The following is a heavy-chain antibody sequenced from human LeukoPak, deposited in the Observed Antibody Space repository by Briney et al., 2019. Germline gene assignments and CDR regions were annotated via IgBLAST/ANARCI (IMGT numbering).Heavy chain of an antibody. CDR3: AREHSSSWVDY. CDR2: IYYSGST. V-gene: IGHV4-59*01. Sequence: PSETLSLTCTVSGGSINSYYWSWIRQPPGKGLEWIGYIYYSGSTNYNPSPKSRVTISVDTSKNQFSLKLSSVTAADTAVYYCAREHSSSWVDYWGQGILVSVSS. D-gene: IGHD6-13*01. CDR1: GGSINSYY. J-gene: IGHJ4*02.